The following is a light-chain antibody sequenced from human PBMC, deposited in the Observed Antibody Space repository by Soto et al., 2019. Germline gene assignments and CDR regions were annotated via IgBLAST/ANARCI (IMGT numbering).Light chain of an antibody. Sequence: QAVVTQEPSLTVSPGGTVTLTCGSSTGAVTDAHYPYWFQQMPGQAPRTLIYDTSNKHSWTPARFSGSLLGGKAALTLSGAQPEDEGDYYCLLHYSGSAVFGGGTQLTVL. CDR1: TGAVTDAHY. J-gene: IGLJ7*01. V-gene: IGLV7-46*01. CDR3: LLHYSGSAV. CDR2: DTS.